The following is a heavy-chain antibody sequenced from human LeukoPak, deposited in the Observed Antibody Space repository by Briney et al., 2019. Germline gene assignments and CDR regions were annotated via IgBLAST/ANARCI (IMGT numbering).Heavy chain of an antibody. CDR2: INPNSGGT. V-gene: IGHV1-2*02. CDR3: ARGPHCSSTSCYKRGDYYYYYYMDV. Sequence: ASVKVSCKASGYTFTGYYMHWVRQAPGQGLEWMGWINPNSGGTNYAQKFQGRVTMTRDTSISTAYMELSRLRSDDTAVYYCARGPHCSSTSCYKRGDYYYYYYMDVWGKGTTVTVSS. CDR1: GYTFTGYY. J-gene: IGHJ6*03. D-gene: IGHD2-2*02.